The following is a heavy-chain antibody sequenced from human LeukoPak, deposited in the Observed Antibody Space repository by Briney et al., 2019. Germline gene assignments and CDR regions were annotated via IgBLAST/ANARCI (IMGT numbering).Heavy chain of an antibody. CDR1: GFTFSSYG. Sequence: GGSLRPSCAASGFTFSSYGMHWVRQAPGKGLEWVAFIRYDGSNKYYADSVKGRFTISRDNSKNTLYLQMNSLRAEDTAVYYCAKRWDGYNSDAFDIWGQGTMVTVSS. J-gene: IGHJ3*02. CDR3: AKRWDGYNSDAFDI. V-gene: IGHV3-30*02. D-gene: IGHD5-24*01. CDR2: IRYDGSNK.